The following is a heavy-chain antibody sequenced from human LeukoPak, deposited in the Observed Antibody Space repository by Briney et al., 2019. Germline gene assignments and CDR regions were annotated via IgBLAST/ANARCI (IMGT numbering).Heavy chain of an antibody. J-gene: IGHJ6*03. CDR2: IYYSGNT. V-gene: IGHV4-59*01. D-gene: IGHD7-27*01. CDR1: GGSISSYY. Sequence: SETLSLTCTVSGGSISSYYWSWLRPPPGKGLEWIGYIYYSGNTSYNPSLKSRVTITVDTSKNQFSLKLSSVTAADTAVYYCARFRLGSDYYHMDVWGKGTTVTVSS. CDR3: ARFRLGSDYYHMDV.